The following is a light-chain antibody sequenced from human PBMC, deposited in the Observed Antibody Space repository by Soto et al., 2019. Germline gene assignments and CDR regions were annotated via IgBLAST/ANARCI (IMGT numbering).Light chain of an antibody. CDR2: DAS. CDR1: QSVNNY. V-gene: IGKV3-11*01. Sequence: EIVLTQSPATLSLSPGESATLSCRASQSVNNYLAWYQQKPGQAPRLLIYDASNRATGIPARFSGSGSGTDCTLTISSLEPEDFAVYYCHQRTTWPPGMYTFGQGTKLEIK. CDR3: HQRTTWPPGMYT. J-gene: IGKJ2*01.